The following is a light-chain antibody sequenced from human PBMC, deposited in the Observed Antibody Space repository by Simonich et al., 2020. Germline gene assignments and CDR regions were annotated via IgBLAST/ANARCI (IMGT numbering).Light chain of an antibody. CDR1: QSVLYSSNNKNY. CDR2: WAS. Sequence: DIVTTQSPDSLAVSLGERATINCKSSQSVLYSSNNKNYLALYQQKPGQPPKLLIYWASTRESGVPDRFSGSGSGTDFTLTISSLQAEDVAVYYCQQYYSTPYTFGQGTKLEIK. J-gene: IGKJ2*01. CDR3: QQYYSTPYT. V-gene: IGKV4-1*01.